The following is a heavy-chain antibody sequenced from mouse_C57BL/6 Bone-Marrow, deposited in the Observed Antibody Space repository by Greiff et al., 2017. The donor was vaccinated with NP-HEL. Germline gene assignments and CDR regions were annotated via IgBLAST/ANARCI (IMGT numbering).Heavy chain of an antibody. CDR2: SRNKANDYKT. J-gene: IGHJ1*03. CDR3: ARDDPDYCNYGNWYFDG. Sequence: EVKVVESGGGLVQSGRSLRLSCATSGFTFSDFYMEWVRQAPGKGLEWIAASRNKANDYKTEYSASVKGRFIVSRATPQSIRYLQMNALRAEDTAIYYCARDDPDYCNYGNWYFDGWGTGTTVTVSS. V-gene: IGHV7-1*01. D-gene: IGHD2-1*01. CDR1: GFTFSDFY.